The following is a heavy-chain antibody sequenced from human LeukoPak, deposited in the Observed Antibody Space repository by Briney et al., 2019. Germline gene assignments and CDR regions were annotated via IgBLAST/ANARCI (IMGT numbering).Heavy chain of an antibody. J-gene: IGHJ5*02. Sequence: GASVKVSCKASGGTFSSYAISWVRQAPGQGLEWMGGIIPIFGTANYAQKFQGRVTITADKSTSTAYMELSSLRSEDTAVYYCARVNGIVVVVAATGWFDPWGQGTLVTVSS. V-gene: IGHV1-69*06. D-gene: IGHD2-15*01. CDR2: IIPIFGTA. CDR1: GGTFSSYA. CDR3: ARVNGIVVVVAATGWFDP.